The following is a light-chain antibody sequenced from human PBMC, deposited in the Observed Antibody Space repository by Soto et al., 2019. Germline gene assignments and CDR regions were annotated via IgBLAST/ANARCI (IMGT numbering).Light chain of an antibody. Sequence: EIVLTQSPGTLSLSPGERATLSCRASRGVSSPSLAWNQQKPGQAPRPLMYGASTRATGIPDRFSGSGSGTDFTLTISRLEPEDFAVYYCQQYFTSPWTFGQGTKVEIK. J-gene: IGKJ1*01. CDR3: QQYFTSPWT. CDR2: GAS. CDR1: RGVSSPS. V-gene: IGKV3-20*01.